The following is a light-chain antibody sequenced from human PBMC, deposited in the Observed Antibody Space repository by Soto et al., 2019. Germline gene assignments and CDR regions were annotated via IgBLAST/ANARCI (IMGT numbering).Light chain of an antibody. CDR1: HSVTSDY. CDR3: QQYGDSPRV. J-gene: IGKJ1*01. CDR2: GAT. Sequence: EIVLMQSQGTLSFSTGEGATLSCRASHSVTSDYLAWYQQKPGQAPRLLIYGATKRATGIPDRFSGSGSGTDFTLTISRLEAEDFAVYYCQQYGDSPRVFGQGTKVDIK. V-gene: IGKV3-20*01.